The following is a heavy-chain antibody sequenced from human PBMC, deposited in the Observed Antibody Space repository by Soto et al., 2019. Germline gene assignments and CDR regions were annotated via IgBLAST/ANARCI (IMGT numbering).Heavy chain of an antibody. D-gene: IGHD3-22*01. V-gene: IGHV2-5*02. CDR2: IYWDDDK. CDR1: GFSLSTNGVG. Sequence: QITLKESGPTLVKPTQTLTLTCTFSGFSLSTNGVGVGWIRQPPGKALEWLALIYWDDDKRYSPSLKSRLTITRATSKDQVVLTRANMDPVDTAPYSCAHSYGLTIWNTSGHHSECFQYWGQGTLITVSS. CDR3: AHSYGLTIWNTSGHHSECFQY. J-gene: IGHJ1*01.